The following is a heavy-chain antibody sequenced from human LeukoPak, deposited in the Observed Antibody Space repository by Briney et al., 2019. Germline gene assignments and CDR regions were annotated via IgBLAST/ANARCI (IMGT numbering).Heavy chain of an antibody. J-gene: IGHJ3*02. CDR2: ISSISSYI. CDR1: GFTFSSYS. V-gene: IGHV3-21*01. CDR3: AKLQGDIVVVPAADDAFDI. D-gene: IGHD2-2*01. Sequence: GGSLRLSCAASGFTFSSYSMNWVRQAPGKGLEWVSSISSISSYIYYADSVKGRFSISRDNAKNQLYLQMNSLRAEDTAVYYCAKLQGDIVVVPAADDAFDIWGQGTMVTVSS.